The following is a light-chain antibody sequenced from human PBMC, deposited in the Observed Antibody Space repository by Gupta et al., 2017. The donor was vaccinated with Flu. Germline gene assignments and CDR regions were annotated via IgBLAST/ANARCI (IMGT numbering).Light chain of an antibody. CDR2: GAS. CDR3: QQYNIWPLWT. V-gene: IGKV3-15*01. CDR1: QFVSSN. Sequence: ESSTLSCRAIQFVSSNLAWYQQKPGQAPRLLIYGASTRATGIPARFSGSGSGTAFTLTISSLQSEDFAVYYCQQYNIWPLWTFGQGTKVEIK. J-gene: IGKJ1*01.